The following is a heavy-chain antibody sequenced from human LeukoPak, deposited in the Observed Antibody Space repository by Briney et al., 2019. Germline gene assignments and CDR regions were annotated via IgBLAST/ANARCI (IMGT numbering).Heavy chain of an antibody. CDR2: IYTSGST. Sequence: SETLSLTCTVSGGSTSSGSYYWSWIRQPAGKGLDWIGRIYTSGSTNYNPSLKSRVTMSVDTSKNQFSLKLSSVTAADTAVYYCARGTYSGSYYGVYYYYYMDVWGKGTTVTISS. D-gene: IGHD1-26*01. CDR3: ARGTYSGSYYGVYYYYYMDV. J-gene: IGHJ6*03. V-gene: IGHV4-61*02. CDR1: GGSTSSGSYY.